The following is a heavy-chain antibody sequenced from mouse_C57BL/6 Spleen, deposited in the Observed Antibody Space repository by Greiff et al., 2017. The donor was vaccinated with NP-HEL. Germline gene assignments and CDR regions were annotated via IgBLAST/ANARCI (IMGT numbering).Heavy chain of an antibody. D-gene: IGHD1-1*01. CDR3: ARSGYYYYGSPFDY. J-gene: IGHJ2*01. V-gene: IGHV1-75*01. CDR1: GYTFTDYY. Sequence: QVQLQQSGPELVKPGASVKISCKASGYTFTDYYINWVKQRPGQGLELIGWIFPGSGSTYYNEKFKGKATLTVDKSSSTAYMLLSSLTSEDSAVYFCARSGYYYYGSPFDYWGQGTTLTVSS. CDR2: IFPGSGST.